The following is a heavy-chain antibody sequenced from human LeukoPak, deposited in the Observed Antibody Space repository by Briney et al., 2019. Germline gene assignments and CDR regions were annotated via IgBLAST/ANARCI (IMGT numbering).Heavy chain of an antibody. J-gene: IGHJ5*02. CDR1: GGSISSYY. CDR2: IYYSGST. Sequence: SETLSLTCTVSGGSISSYYWSWIRQPPGKGLEWIGYIYYSGSTNYNPSLKSRVTISVDTSKNQFSLKLSSVTAADTAVYYCARGRYYGSGSPTYWFDPWGQGTLVTVSS. V-gene: IGHV4-59*01. D-gene: IGHD3-10*01. CDR3: ARGRYYGSGSPTYWFDP.